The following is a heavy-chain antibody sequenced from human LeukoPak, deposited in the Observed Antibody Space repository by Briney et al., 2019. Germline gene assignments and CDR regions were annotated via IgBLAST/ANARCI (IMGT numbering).Heavy chain of an antibody. Sequence: PSETLSLTCTVSGGSISSYYWSWIRQPPGKGLEWIGYIYYSGSTNYNPSLKSRVTISVDTSKNQFSLKLSSVTAADTAVYYCARDSTVTTTDDAFDIWGQGTMVTVSS. J-gene: IGHJ3*02. CDR1: GGSISSYY. D-gene: IGHD4-11*01. CDR3: ARDSTVTTTDDAFDI. V-gene: IGHV4-59*01. CDR2: IYYSGST.